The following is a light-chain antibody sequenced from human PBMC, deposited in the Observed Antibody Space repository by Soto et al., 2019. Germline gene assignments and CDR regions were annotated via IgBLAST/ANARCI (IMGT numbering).Light chain of an antibody. CDR2: SNN. V-gene: IGLV1-44*01. J-gene: IGLJ2*01. CDR1: SSNIGSNT. CDR3: AAWDDSLNGPV. Sequence: QSVLTQPPSASGTPGQRVTISCSGSSSNIGSNTVNWYQQPPGTAPKLHIYSNNQRPSGVPDRFSGSKSGTSASLAISGLQSEDEADFYCAAWDDSLNGPVFGGGTKVTVL.